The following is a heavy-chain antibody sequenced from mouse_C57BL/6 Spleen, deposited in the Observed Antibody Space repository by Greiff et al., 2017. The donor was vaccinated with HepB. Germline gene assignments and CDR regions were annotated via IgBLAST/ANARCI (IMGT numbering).Heavy chain of an antibody. D-gene: IGHD1-1*01. CDR1: GFNIKNTY. CDR3: ARDYGSSFYAMDY. CDR2: IDPANGNT. V-gene: IGHV14-3*01. J-gene: IGHJ4*01. Sequence: EVQGVESVAELVRPGASVKLSCTASGFNIKNTYMHWVKQRPEQGLEWIGRIDPANGNTKYAPKFQGKATITADTSSNTAYLQLSSLTSEDTAIYYCARDYGSSFYAMDYWGQGTSVTVSS.